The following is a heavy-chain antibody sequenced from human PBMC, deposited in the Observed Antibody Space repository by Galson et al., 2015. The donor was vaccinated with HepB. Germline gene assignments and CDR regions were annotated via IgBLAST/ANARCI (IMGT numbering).Heavy chain of an antibody. J-gene: IGHJ4*02. CDR2: IKEDGSAR. CDR3: ARVISPKTRWLHAFVY. V-gene: IGHV3-7*02. D-gene: IGHD5-24*01. CDR1: GFTFSSHW. Sequence: SLRLSCAVSGFTFSSHWMNWVRQAPGKGLEWVANIKEDGSARSYVDSVKGRFTISRDNAKNSLYLQMNSLRPEDTAIYYCARVISPKTRWLHAFVYWGQGALVTVSS.